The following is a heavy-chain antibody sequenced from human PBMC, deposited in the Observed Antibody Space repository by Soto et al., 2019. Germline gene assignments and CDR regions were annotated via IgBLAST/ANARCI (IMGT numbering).Heavy chain of an antibody. J-gene: IGHJ4*02. D-gene: IGHD6-6*01. CDR3: ATRSSSSTFDY. Sequence: EVQLLESGGGLVQPGESLRLSCAASGFTFSSYAMSWVRQAPGKGLEWVSVISGSDDSTYYADSVKGRFTISRDNSKNTLYLQMISLRAADTAVYYCATRSSSSTFDYWGQGTLVTVSS. V-gene: IGHV3-23*01. CDR1: GFTFSSYA. CDR2: ISGSDDST.